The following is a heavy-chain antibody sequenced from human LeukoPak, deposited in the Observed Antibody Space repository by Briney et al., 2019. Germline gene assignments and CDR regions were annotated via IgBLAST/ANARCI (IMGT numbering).Heavy chain of an antibody. V-gene: IGHV1-69*06. Sequence: ASVKVSCKASGGTFSSYAISWVRQAPGQGLEWMGGIIPIFGTANYAQKFQGRVTITADKSTSTAYMELSSLRSEDTAVYYCARGGVLSVTTVLDYWGQGTLVTVSS. CDR2: IIPIFGTA. CDR1: GGTFSSYA. D-gene: IGHD4-17*01. J-gene: IGHJ4*02. CDR3: ARGGVLSVTTVLDY.